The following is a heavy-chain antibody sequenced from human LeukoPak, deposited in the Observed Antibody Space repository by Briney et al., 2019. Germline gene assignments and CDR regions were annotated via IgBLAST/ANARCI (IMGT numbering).Heavy chain of an antibody. CDR3: ARWNNDWEFDF. Sequence: GGSLRLSCAASGFTFSDSWMTWVRQAPGKGLEWVAHIKEDGTDQYYVDSVKGRFTISRDNAKSSLSLQMNSLRAEDTAVYYCARWNNDWEFDFWGQGTLVSVSS. J-gene: IGHJ4*02. CDR1: GFTFSDSW. CDR2: IKEDGTDQ. V-gene: IGHV3-7*05. D-gene: IGHD1/OR15-1a*01.